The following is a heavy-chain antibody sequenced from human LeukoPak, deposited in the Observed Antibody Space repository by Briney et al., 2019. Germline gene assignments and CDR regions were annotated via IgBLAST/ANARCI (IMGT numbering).Heavy chain of an antibody. CDR1: GGSISSSNYY. V-gene: IGHV4-39*01. Sequence: EPSETLSLTCTVSGGSISSSNYYWAWIRQPPGKGLEWIGNIYYSGSTYYNPSLNSRITISIDTSQNQFSLKLSSVTAADTAVYYCARRSSWYRSRAALDIWGQGTMVTVSS. J-gene: IGHJ3*02. CDR3: ARRSSWYRSRAALDI. CDR2: IYYSGST. D-gene: IGHD6-13*01.